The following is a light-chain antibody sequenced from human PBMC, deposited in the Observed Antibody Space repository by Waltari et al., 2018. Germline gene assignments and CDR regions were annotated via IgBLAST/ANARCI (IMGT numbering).Light chain of an antibody. CDR1: QTVGSSS. Sequence: EIVLTPSPGTASLSPGDRVTLSCRASQTVGSSSLAWYQQKPGQAPRLVIYRASRRATGIPDRFSGSGSGTDFSLTISRLGPEDFAVYYCQQHGTLPATFGQGTKVEIK. CDR2: RAS. J-gene: IGKJ1*01. CDR3: QQHGTLPAT. V-gene: IGKV3-20*01.